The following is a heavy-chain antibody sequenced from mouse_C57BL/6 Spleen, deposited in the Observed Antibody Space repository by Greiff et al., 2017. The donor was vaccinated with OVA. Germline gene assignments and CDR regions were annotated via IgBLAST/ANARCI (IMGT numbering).Heavy chain of an antibody. CDR2: ISSGGDYI. CDR3: TKNYGNFWYFDV. D-gene: IGHD2-1*01. V-gene: IGHV5-9-1*02. Sequence: DVMLVESGEGLVKPGGSLKLSCAASGFTFSSYAMSWVRQTPEKRLEWVAYISSGGDYIYYADTVKGRFTISRDNARNTLYLQMSSLKSEDTAMYDCTKNYGNFWYFDVWGTGTTVTVSS. CDR1: GFTFSSYA. J-gene: IGHJ1*03.